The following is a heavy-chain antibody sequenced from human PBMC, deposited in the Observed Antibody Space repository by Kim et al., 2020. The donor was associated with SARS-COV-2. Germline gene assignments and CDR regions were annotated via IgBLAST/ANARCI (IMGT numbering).Heavy chain of an antibody. V-gene: IGHV3-64D*06. J-gene: IGHJ3*02. CDR3: VRRGYSGYDGSKLWLRGESEYAFDI. CDR2: ISSNGGST. Sequence: GGSLRLSCSASGFTFSSYAMHWVRQAPGKGLEYVSAISSNGGSTYYADSVKGRFTISRDNSKNTLYLQMSSLRAEDTAVYYCVRRGYSGYDGSKLWLRGESEYAFDIWGQGTMGTVSS. CDR1: GFTFSSYA. D-gene: IGHD5-12*01.